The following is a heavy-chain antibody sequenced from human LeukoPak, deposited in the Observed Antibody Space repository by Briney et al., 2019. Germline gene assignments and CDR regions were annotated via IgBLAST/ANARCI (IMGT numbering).Heavy chain of an antibody. CDR2: IYYSGST. D-gene: IGHD3-22*01. CDR1: GGSISSSSYY. CDR3: ARVRSLPSSGYDY. J-gene: IGHJ4*02. V-gene: IGHV4-61*01. Sequence: SETLSLTCTVSGGSISSSSYYWSWIRQPPGKGLEWIGYIYYSGSTNYNPSLKSRVTISVDTSKNQFSLKLSSVTAADTAVYYCARVRSLPSSGYDYWGQGTLVTVSS.